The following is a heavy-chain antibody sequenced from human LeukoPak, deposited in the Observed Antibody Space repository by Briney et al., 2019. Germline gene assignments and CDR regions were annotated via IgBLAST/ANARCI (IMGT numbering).Heavy chain of an antibody. CDR2: INPNSGGT. Sequence: ASVKVSCKASGYTFTGYYMHWVRQAPGQGLEWMGWINPNSGGTNYAQKFQGRVTMTRDTSISTAYMELSRLRSDDTAVYHCARDGGSYLQPTDYWGQGTLVTVSS. J-gene: IGHJ4*02. CDR1: GYTFTGYY. CDR3: ARDGGSYLQPTDY. V-gene: IGHV1-2*02. D-gene: IGHD1-26*01.